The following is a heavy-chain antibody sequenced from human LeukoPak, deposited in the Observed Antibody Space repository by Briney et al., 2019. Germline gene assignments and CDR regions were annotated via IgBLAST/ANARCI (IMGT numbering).Heavy chain of an antibody. J-gene: IGHJ6*02. CDR3: ARSVVPTAIRLHGMDV. V-gene: IGHV4-39*07. CDR1: GGSISSSSYY. Sequence: SETLSLTCTVSGGSISSSSYYWGWIRQPPGQGLEWIGEINHSGSTNYNPSLKSRVTISVDTSKNQFSLKLSSVTAADTAVYYCARSVVPTAIRLHGMDVWGQGTTVTVSS. CDR2: INHSGST. D-gene: IGHD2-2*02.